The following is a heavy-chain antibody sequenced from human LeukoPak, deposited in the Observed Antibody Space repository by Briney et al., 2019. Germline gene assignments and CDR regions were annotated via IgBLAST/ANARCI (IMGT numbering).Heavy chain of an antibody. D-gene: IGHD5-18*01. CDR3: ARDKSWIQLWLRGIVAAGTSGDAFDI. CDR1: GYTFTSYG. J-gene: IGHJ3*02. Sequence: ASVKVSCKASGYTFTSYGISWVRQAPGQGLEWMGWISAYNGNTNYAQKLQGRVTMTTDTSTSTAYMELRSLRSDDTAVYYCARDKSWIQLWLRGIVAAGTSGDAFDIWGQGTMVTVSS. CDR2: ISAYNGNT. V-gene: IGHV1-18*01.